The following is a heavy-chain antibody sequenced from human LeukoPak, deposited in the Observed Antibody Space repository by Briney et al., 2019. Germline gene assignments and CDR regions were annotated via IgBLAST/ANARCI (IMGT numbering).Heavy chain of an antibody. CDR1: GYTFTGYY. Sequence: ASVKASRKASGYTFTGYYMHWVRQAPGQGLEWMGWINPDSGGTNYAQKFQGRVTMTRDTSISTAYMELSRLRSDDTAVYYCARDSIGPYYYGSGRNFDYWGQGTLVTVSS. V-gene: IGHV1-2*02. CDR2: INPDSGGT. D-gene: IGHD3-10*01. CDR3: ARDSIGPYYYGSGRNFDY. J-gene: IGHJ4*02.